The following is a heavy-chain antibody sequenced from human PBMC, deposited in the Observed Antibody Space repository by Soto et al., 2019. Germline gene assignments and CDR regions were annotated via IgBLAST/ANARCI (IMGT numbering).Heavy chain of an antibody. CDR1: GFTFGDYA. Sequence: EVQLVESGGGLVQPGRSLRLSCTASGFTFGDYAMSWVRQAPGKGLEWVGFIRSTAYGGTIEYAASVKGRFTISRDDSKSIAYLQMNSLKTEDTAVYYCTAGKLYPSLDFDYWCQGTLVTVSS. D-gene: IGHD2-8*01. CDR3: TAGKLYPSLDFDY. V-gene: IGHV3-49*04. CDR2: IRSTAYGGTI. J-gene: IGHJ4*02.